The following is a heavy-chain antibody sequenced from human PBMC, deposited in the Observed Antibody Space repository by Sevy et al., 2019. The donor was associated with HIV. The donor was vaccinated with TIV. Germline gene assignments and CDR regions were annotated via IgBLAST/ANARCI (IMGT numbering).Heavy chain of an antibody. J-gene: IGHJ5*02. Sequence: GGSLRLSCAASGFFVNNNYMHWVRQAPGKGLEWVSVIYRSGRGGGKDYADSVKGRFTISRDHSKKPLYLQMNSLRVGETAVDYCARGGRGGDLWGQGTLVTLSS. CDR1: GFFVNNNY. CDR2: IYRSGRGGGK. V-gene: IGHV3-53*01. CDR3: ARGGRGGDL. D-gene: IGHD2-15*01.